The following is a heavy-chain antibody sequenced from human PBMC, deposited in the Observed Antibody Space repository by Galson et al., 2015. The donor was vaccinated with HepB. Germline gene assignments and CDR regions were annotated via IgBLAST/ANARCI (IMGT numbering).Heavy chain of an antibody. D-gene: IGHD5-18*01. V-gene: IGHV3-7*01. J-gene: IGHJ4*02. CDR2: IKQDGSET. Sequence: SLRLSCAASGFTFSIYSMNWVRQAPGQGLEWVAGIKQDGSETYYVDSVKGRFTISRDNAGNSLYLQLNSLRVEDTAAYYCRAVDTSSLDYWGQGTLVTVSS. CDR1: GFTFSIYS. CDR3: RAVDTSSLDY.